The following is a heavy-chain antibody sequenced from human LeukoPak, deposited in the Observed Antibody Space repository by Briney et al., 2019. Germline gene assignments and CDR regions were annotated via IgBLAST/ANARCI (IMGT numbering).Heavy chain of an antibody. CDR2: IYYSGST. CDR3: ASQYYYDSSGYSLGTWFDP. CDR1: GGSISSSSYY. V-gene: IGHV4-39*01. J-gene: IGHJ5*02. Sequence: SETLSLTCTVSGGSISSSSYYWGWIRQPPGKGLEWIGSIYYSGSTYYNPSLKSRVTISVDTSKNQFSLKLSSVTAADTAVYYCASQYYYDSSGYSLGTWFDPWGQGTLVTVSS. D-gene: IGHD3-22*01.